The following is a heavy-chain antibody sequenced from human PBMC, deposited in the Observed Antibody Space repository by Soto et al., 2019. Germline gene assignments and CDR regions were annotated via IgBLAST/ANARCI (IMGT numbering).Heavy chain of an antibody. CDR2: IIPIFGTA. V-gene: IGHV1-69*12. D-gene: IGHD6-19*01. J-gene: IGHJ4*02. CDR1: GGTFSSYA. CDR3: ARDKTGYSSGWQPDY. Sequence: QVQLVQSGAEVKKPGSSVKVSCKASGGTFSSYAISWVRQAPGQGLEWMGGIIPIFGTANYAQKFQGRVTIXXDXSXXTADMELSSLRSEDTAVYYCARDKTGYSSGWQPDYWGQGTLVTVSS.